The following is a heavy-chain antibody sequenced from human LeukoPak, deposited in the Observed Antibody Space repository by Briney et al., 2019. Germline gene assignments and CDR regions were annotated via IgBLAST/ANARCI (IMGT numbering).Heavy chain of an antibody. D-gene: IGHD3-22*01. Sequence: GSLRLSCAASGFTFSSYSMNWVRQAPGKGLEWVSSISSSSSYIYYADSVKGRFTISRDNAKNSLYLQMNSLRAGDTAVYYCARGQYYDSSGYSAFDIWGQGTMVTVSS. V-gene: IGHV3-21*01. CDR3: ARGQYYDSSGYSAFDI. CDR1: GFTFSSYS. J-gene: IGHJ3*02. CDR2: ISSSSSYI.